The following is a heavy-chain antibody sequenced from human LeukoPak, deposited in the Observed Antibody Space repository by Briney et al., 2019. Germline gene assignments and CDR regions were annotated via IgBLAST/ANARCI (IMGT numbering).Heavy chain of an antibody. CDR3: ARDSKIGYNWNYEDAFDI. D-gene: IGHD1-7*01. Sequence: ASVKVSCKASGYTFTGYYMHWVRQAPGQGLEWMGWINPNSGGTNYAQKFQGRVTMTRDTSISTAYMELSRLRSDDTAVYYCARDSKIGYNWNYEDAFDIWGQGTMVTVSS. V-gene: IGHV1-2*02. CDR1: GYTFTGYY. CDR2: INPNSGGT. J-gene: IGHJ3*02.